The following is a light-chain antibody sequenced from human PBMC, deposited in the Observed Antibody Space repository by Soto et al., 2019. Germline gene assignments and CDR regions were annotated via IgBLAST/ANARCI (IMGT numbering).Light chain of an antibody. Sequence: DIQMTQSPSSLSASVGDRVTITCRASQTISTYLNWYQQKPGKAPNLLIYAASTLQRGVQSRFSDSGSGTDVTCSINRLQPEDCATYYWLLSHGIPSTCGQGPKLDIK. V-gene: IGKV1-39*01. J-gene: IGKJ2*01. CDR1: QTISTY. CDR2: AAS. CDR3: LLSHGIPST.